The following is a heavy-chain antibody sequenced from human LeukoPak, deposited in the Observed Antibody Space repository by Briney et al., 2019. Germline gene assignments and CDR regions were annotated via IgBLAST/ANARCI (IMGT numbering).Heavy chain of an antibody. Sequence: GGSLRLSCAASGFAFSNYWLHWVRQPPGKGLVWVARINTHGSSTNYADSVKGRFTISRDNAKNTLYLQMTSLSAEDTAVYYALAGYYYYYMDVWGKGTTVTVSS. CDR3: LAGYYYYYMDV. CDR1: GFAFSNYW. J-gene: IGHJ6*03. CDR2: INTHGSST. V-gene: IGHV3-74*01. D-gene: IGHD6-13*01.